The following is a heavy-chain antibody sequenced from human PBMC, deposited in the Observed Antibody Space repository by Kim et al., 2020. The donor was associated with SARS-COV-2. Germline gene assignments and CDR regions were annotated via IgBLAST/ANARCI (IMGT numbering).Heavy chain of an antibody. J-gene: IGHJ1*01. CDR3: AKHFGSSGSEFHH. Sequence: YYADSGAVRFIISRDNSKNTLHLQMHSLRAEDTAIYYCAKHFGSSGSEFHHWGQGTLVTVSA. D-gene: IGHD3-22*01. V-gene: IGHV3-23*01.